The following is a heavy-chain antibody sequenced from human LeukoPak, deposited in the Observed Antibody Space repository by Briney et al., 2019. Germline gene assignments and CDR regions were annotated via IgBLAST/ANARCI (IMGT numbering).Heavy chain of an antibody. CDR3: ARVKAVNYDFWSGYYNDYYYMDV. Sequence: GGSLRLSCAASGFTFSSYSMNWVRRAPGKGLEWVSSISSSSSYIYYADSVKGRFTISRDNAKNSLYLQMNSLRAEDTAVYYCARVKAVNYDFWSGYYNDYYYMDVWGKGTTVTVSS. J-gene: IGHJ6*03. D-gene: IGHD3-3*01. CDR1: GFTFSSYS. CDR2: ISSSSSYI. V-gene: IGHV3-21*01.